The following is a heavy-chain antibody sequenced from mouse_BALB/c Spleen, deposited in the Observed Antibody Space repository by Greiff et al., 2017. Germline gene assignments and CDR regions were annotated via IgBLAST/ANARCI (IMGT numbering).Heavy chain of an antibody. V-gene: IGHV1-63*02. Sequence: QVQLQQSGAVLVRPGTSVKISCKASGYTFTNYWLGWVKQSPGHGLEWIGDIYPGGGYTNYNEKFKGKATLTANTPSSTAYMQLSSLTSEDSAVYICARPAYYGSSYENAMDDWGQGTSDTV. CDR3: ARPAYYGSSYENAMDD. D-gene: IGHD1-1*01. CDR1: GYTFTNYW. CDR2: IYPGGGYT. J-gene: IGHJ4*01.